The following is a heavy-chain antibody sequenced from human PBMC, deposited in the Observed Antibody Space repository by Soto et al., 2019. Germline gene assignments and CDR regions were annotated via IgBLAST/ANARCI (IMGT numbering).Heavy chain of an antibody. D-gene: IGHD3-3*02. CDR1: GFIFSNYG. CDR3: ARERAVDYYHWFDP. J-gene: IGHJ5*02. V-gene: IGHV3-33*01. CDR2: IWYDGHKE. Sequence: QVQLVESGGGVVQPEKSLRLSCAASGFIFSNYGMHWVRQAPGKGLEWVAVIWYDGHKEYYAGSVKGRFIISRDNSRNTVYLQMNSLRAEDTAVYYCARERAVDYYHWFDPWGQGTLVTVSS.